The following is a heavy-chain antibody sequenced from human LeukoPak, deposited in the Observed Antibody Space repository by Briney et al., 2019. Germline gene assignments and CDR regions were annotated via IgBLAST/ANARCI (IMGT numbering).Heavy chain of an antibody. CDR3: ARELAGDFDY. Sequence: PSETLSLTCTVSDYSISSDYFWGWIRQPPGKGLEWIGYIYYSGSTNYNPSLKSRVTMSVDTSKNQFSLKLSSVTAADTAVYYCARELAGDFDYWGQGTLVTVSS. V-gene: IGHV4-61*01. CDR1: DYSISSDYF. J-gene: IGHJ4*02. D-gene: IGHD3-10*01. CDR2: IYYSGST.